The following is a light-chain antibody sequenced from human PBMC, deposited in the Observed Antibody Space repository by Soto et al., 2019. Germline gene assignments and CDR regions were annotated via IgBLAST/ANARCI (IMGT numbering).Light chain of an antibody. CDR1: SNDVGGYNY. V-gene: IGLV2-14*01. J-gene: IGLJ1*01. CDR3: YSFAGSTTFSYV. CDR2: EVS. Sequence: QSVLTQPASVSGSPGQSITISCTGTSNDVGGYNYVSWYQQHLGKAPKLMIYEVSNRPSGISNRFSGSKSGNTASLTISGLQTEDEADYYCYSFAGSTTFSYVFGPGTKLTVL.